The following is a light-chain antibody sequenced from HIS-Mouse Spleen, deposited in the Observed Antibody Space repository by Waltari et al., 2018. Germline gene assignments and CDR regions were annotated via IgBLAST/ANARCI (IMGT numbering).Light chain of an antibody. Sequence: QSALTQPASVSGSPGQSITISCTGTSSAVGSYTLVSWYQQHPGKAPKLMIYEGSKRPSGVSNRFSGSKSGNTASLTISGLQAEDEADYYCCSYAGSSTFGVFGGGTKLTVL. J-gene: IGLJ3*02. CDR2: EGS. CDR3: CSYAGSSTFGV. V-gene: IGLV2-23*03. CDR1: SSAVGSYTL.